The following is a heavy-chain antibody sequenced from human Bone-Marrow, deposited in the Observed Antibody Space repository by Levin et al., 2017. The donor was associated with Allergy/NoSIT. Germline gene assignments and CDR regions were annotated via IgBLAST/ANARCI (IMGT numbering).Heavy chain of an antibody. Sequence: GESLKISCQASGYSFTSYWFDWVRQRPGKGLEWVGLIFPSDSDTRVSPSFQGQIIMSVDKSISTAYLQWSSLKASDSAMYYCARRDSDGSNSFDYWGQGTLVTVSS. CDR3: ARRDSDGSNSFDY. J-gene: IGHJ4*02. D-gene: IGHD4-23*01. CDR2: IFPSDSDT. CDR1: GYSFTSYW. V-gene: IGHV5-51*01.